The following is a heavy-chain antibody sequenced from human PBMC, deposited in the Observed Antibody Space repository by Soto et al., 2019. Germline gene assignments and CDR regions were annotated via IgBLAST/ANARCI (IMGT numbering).Heavy chain of an antibody. CDR1: GFTFSSYA. J-gene: IGHJ3*02. CDR2: ISGSGGST. Sequence: GGSLRLSCAASGFTFSSYAMSWVRQAPGKGLEWVSGISGSGGSTYYADSVKGRFTISRDNSKNTLYLQVNSLGAEDTAVYYCAKDREKLLSADAFDIWGQGTMVTVSS. V-gene: IGHV3-23*01. D-gene: IGHD1-26*01. CDR3: AKDREKLLSADAFDI.